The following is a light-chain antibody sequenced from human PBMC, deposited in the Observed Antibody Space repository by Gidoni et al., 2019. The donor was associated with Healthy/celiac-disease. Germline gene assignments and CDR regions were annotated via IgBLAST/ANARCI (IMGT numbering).Light chain of an antibody. CDR1: QSVSSY. J-gene: IGKJ3*01. Sequence: EIVLTQSPATLSLSPGKRATLSCRASQSVSSYLAWYQQKPGQAPRLLIYDASNRATGIPARFSGSRSGTDFTLTISSLEPEDFAVYYCQQRSNWPRTFGPGTKVDIK. CDR2: DAS. V-gene: IGKV3-11*01. CDR3: QQRSNWPRT.